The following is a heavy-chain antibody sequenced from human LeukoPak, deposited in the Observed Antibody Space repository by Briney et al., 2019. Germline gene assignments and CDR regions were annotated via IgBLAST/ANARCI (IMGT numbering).Heavy chain of an antibody. CDR1: GFTFDDYA. Sequence: PGGSLRLSCAASGFTFDDYAMHWVRQAPGKGLEWVSGISWNSGSIGYADSVKGRFTISRDNAKNSLYLQMNSLRAEDTALYYCAKGKWSSHYFDYWGQGTLVTVSS. V-gene: IGHV3-9*01. D-gene: IGHD2-15*01. CDR2: ISWNSGSI. CDR3: AKGKWSSHYFDY. J-gene: IGHJ4*02.